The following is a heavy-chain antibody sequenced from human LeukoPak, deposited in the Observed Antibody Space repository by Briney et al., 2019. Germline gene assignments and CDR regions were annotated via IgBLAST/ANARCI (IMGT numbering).Heavy chain of an antibody. CDR2: ISSSSSYI. CDR1: GFTFGDYA. J-gene: IGHJ4*02. Sequence: GGSLRLSCTASGFTFGDYAMSWVRQAPGKGLEWVSSISSSSSYIYYADSVKGRFTISRDNAKNSLYLQMNSLRAEDTAVYYCARDSPDIVVVPAAGGDYWGQGTLVTVSS. CDR3: ARDSPDIVVVPAAGGDY. D-gene: IGHD2-2*01. V-gene: IGHV3-21*01.